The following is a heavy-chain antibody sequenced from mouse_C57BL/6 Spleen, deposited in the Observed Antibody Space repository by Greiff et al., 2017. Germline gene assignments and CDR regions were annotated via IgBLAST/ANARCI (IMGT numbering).Heavy chain of an antibody. CDR3: ARNYYGSSDY. CDR2: ISSGSSTI. J-gene: IGHJ4*01. D-gene: IGHD1-1*01. CDR1: GFTFSDYG. V-gene: IGHV5-17*01. Sequence: DVMLVESGGGLVKPGGSLKLSCAASGFTFSDYGMHWVRQAPEKGLEWVAYISSGSSTIYYADTVKGRFTISRDNAKNTLFLQMTSLRSEDTAMYYCARNYYGSSDYWGQGTSVTVSS.